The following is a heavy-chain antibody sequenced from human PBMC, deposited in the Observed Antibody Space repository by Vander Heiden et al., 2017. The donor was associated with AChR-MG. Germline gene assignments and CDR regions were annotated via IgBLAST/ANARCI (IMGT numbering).Heavy chain of an antibody. CDR1: GFTFSSYG. V-gene: IGHV3-30*18. CDR3: AKRCTNGVCSD. Sequence: QVQLVESGGGVVQPGRSLRLSCAASGFTFSSYGMHWVRQAPGKGLEWVAVISYDGSNKYYADSVKGRFTISRDNSKNTLYLQMNSLRAEDTAVYYCAKRCTNGVCSDWGQGTLVTISS. CDR2: ISYDGSNK. J-gene: IGHJ4*02. D-gene: IGHD2-8*01.